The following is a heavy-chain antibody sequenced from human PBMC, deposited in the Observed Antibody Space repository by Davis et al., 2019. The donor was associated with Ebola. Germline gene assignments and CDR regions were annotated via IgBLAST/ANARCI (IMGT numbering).Heavy chain of an antibody. J-gene: IGHJ4*02. V-gene: IGHV3-48*03. CDR3: AREEMQCGGDCHVY. D-gene: IGHD2-21*01. CDR1: GFTFSSYE. Sequence: PGGSLRLSCVVSGFTFSSYEMNWVRQAPGKGLEWISYIDASGTSIYYAGSVKGRFITSRDNAGNSLYLQMDSLRAEDTAIYYCAREEMQCGGDCHVYWGQGALVTVSS. CDR2: IDASGTSI.